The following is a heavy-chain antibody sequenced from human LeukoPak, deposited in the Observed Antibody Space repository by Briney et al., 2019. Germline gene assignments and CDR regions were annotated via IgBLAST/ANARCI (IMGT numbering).Heavy chain of an antibody. Sequence: GASVKVSCKASGYTFTGYYMHWVRRAPGQGLEWMGWINPNSGGTNYAQKFQGRVTMTRDTSISTAYMELSSLTSDDTAVYYCARDERYSDADHHYPDLGYWGQGTLVTVSS. CDR2: INPNSGGT. D-gene: IGHD3-16*01. V-gene: IGHV1-2*02. J-gene: IGHJ4*02. CDR1: GYTFTGYY. CDR3: ARDERYSDADHHYPDLGY.